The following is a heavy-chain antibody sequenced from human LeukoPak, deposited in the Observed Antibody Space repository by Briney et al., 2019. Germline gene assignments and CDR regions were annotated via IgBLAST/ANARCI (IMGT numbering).Heavy chain of an antibody. CDR2: LSGSGGTT. CDR1: GFXFSDYT. V-gene: IGHV3-23*01. CDR3: ARAMMVVANLWGVYDY. Sequence: GGSLRLSCAASGFXFSDYTXNWVRQAPXXXXXXXXXLSGSGGTTYYADSVKGRFTISRDNSKNTLYLQMDSLRAEDTAVYFCARAMMVVANLWGVYDYWGQGTLVTVSS. D-gene: IGHD3-22*01. J-gene: IGHJ4*02.